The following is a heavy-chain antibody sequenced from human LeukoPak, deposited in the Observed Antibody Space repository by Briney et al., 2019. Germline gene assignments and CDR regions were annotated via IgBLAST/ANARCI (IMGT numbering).Heavy chain of an antibody. V-gene: IGHV5-51*01. CDR1: GYSFTSYW. Sequence: GESLKISCKGSGYSFTSYWIGWVRQMPGKGLEWMGIIYPGDSDTRYSPSFQGQVTISADKSISTAYLQWSSLEASDTAMYYCARQYYDSSGYYPYFDYWGQGTLVTVSS. CDR2: IYPGDSDT. D-gene: IGHD3-22*01. CDR3: ARQYYDSSGYYPYFDY. J-gene: IGHJ4*02.